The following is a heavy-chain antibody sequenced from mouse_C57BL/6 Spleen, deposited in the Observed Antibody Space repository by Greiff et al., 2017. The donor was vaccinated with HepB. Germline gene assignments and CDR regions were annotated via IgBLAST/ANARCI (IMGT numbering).Heavy chain of an antibody. D-gene: IGHD1-1*01. CDR3: ARDLDYYGSSYYFDY. CDR1: GFTFSSYA. J-gene: IGHJ2*01. V-gene: IGHV5-4*01. CDR2: ISDGGSYT. Sequence: EVKVVESGGGLVKPGGSLKLSCAASGFTFSSYAMSWVRQTPEKRLEWVATISDGGSYTYYPDNVKGRFTISRDNAKNNLYLQMSHLKSEDTAMYYCARDLDYYGSSYYFDYWGQGTTLTVSS.